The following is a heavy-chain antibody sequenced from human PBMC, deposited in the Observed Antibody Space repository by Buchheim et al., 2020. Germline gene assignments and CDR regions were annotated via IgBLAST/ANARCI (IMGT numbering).Heavy chain of an antibody. D-gene: IGHD2-2*02. CDR3: VACSSTSCYSLY. V-gene: IGHV3-7*01. Sequence: EVQLVESGGGLVQPGGSLRLSCAASEFTFSSYWMSWVRQVPGKGLEWVANIKQDGSEKYYVDSVKGRFTISRDNAKNSLYLQMNSLRAEDTAVYYCVACSSTSCYSLYWGQGTL. J-gene: IGHJ4*02. CDR2: IKQDGSEK. CDR1: EFTFSSYW.